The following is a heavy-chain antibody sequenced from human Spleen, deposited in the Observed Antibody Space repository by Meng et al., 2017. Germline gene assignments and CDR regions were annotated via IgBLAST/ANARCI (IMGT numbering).Heavy chain of an antibody. V-gene: IGHV4-34*01. D-gene: IGHD4-11*01. Sequence: VELPEWGAGLLEPSETLSLTCAVYGGSFSGYYWSWIRQPPGKGLEWIGEINHSGSTNYNPSLESRATISVDTSQNNLSLKLSSVTAADSAVYYCARGPTTMAHDFDYWGQGTLVTVSS. CDR1: GGSFSGYY. J-gene: IGHJ4*02. CDR2: INHSGST. CDR3: ARGPTTMAHDFDY.